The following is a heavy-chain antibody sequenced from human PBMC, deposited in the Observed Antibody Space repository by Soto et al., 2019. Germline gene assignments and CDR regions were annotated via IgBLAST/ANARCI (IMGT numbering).Heavy chain of an antibody. J-gene: IGHJ6*02. Sequence: PGGSLRLSCAVSGFTFSSSWMSWVRQAPGKGLEWVANIKEDGSEKDYVDPVKGRFTITRDNAKNSLYLQMNNLRAEDTAVYFCTRERFGMDVWGQGTTVTVSS. CDR1: GFTFSSSW. CDR3: TRERFGMDV. V-gene: IGHV3-7*03. CDR2: IKEDGSEK.